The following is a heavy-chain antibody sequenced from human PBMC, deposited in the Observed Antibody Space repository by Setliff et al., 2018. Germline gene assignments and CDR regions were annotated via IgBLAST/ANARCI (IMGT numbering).Heavy chain of an antibody. CDR3: ARAPSPWVHTIFGVVRDAFDI. D-gene: IGHD3-3*01. J-gene: IGHJ3*02. V-gene: IGHV1-69*13. CDR1: GYTFTTYA. Sequence: SVKVSCKASGYTFTTYAMNWVRQAPGQGLKWMGGIIPIFGTANYAQKFQGRVTITADESTSTAYMELGSLRSEDTAVYYCARAPSPWVHTIFGVVRDAFDIWGQGTMVTVSS. CDR2: IIPIFGTA.